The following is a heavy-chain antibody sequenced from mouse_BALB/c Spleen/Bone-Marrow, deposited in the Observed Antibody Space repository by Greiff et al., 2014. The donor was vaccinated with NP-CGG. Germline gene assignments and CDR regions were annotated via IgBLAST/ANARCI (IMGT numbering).Heavy chain of an antibody. D-gene: IGHD2-14*01. Sequence: VQLQQSGPELVKPGASVKMSCKASGYTFTDYYMKWVKQSHEKSLEWIGDINPINGDTFYNQKFKGKATLTVDKSSSTVYMQLDSLTSEDSAICYCAMGVRLYWYFDVWGAGTTVTVSS. V-gene: IGHV1-26*01. CDR1: GYTFTDYY. J-gene: IGHJ1*01. CDR3: AMGVRLYWYFDV. CDR2: INPINGDT.